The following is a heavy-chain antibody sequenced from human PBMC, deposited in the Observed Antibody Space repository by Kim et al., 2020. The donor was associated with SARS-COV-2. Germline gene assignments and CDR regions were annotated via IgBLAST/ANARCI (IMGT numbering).Heavy chain of an antibody. D-gene: IGHD3-10*01. CDR2: IGAYNGDT. J-gene: IGHJ5*02. V-gene: IGHV1-18*04. Sequence: ASVKVSCKASGDIFINSGFSWVRQAPGQGLAWVGWIGAYNGDTNYAQRVQGRVTLTTDTSTSTTYMELRSLRFDDTAVYYCVRDVGRGEDFFDPWGQGTL. CDR1: GDIFINSG. CDR3: VRDVGRGEDFFDP.